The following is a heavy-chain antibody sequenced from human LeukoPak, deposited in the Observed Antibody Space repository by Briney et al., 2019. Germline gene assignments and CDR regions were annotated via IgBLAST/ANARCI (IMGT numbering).Heavy chain of an antibody. J-gene: IGHJ4*02. D-gene: IGHD3-22*01. CDR1: GFTFSDYY. V-gene: IGHV3-11*01. Sequence: GGSLRLSCAASGFTFSDYYMSWMRQAPGKGLEWVSYISNSGITIHYADSVRGRFTISRDNAKNSLYLQMNSLRAEDTAVYYCARDERYDSSGYPFDYWGQGTLVTVSS. CDR2: ISNSGITI. CDR3: ARDERYDSSGYPFDY.